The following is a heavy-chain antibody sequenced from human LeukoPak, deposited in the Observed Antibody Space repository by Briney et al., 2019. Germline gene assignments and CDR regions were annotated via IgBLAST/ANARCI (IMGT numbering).Heavy chain of an antibody. V-gene: IGHV3-20*04. J-gene: IGHJ4*02. CDR3: ARSIRFLEWRIDY. CDR1: GFTLDDYG. D-gene: IGHD3-3*01. CDR2: INWNGGST. Sequence: PGGSLRLSCAASGFTLDDYGMSWVRQAPGKGLEWVSGINWNGGSTGYADSVTGRSTLSRDHAKNSLYLQINSLRAEDTALYYCARSIRFLEWRIDYWGQGTLVTVSS.